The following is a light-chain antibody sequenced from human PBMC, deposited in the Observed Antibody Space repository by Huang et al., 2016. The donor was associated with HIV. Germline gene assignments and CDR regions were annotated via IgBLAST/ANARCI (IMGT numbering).Light chain of an antibody. CDR2: FGS. CDR3: MQALQTPYT. J-gene: IGKJ2*01. Sequence: EIVMTQSPLSLPVTAGEPASISCRSSLSLLHNNEHNYLDWYLQKPGQSPLLLIYFGSYRATGVPDTLSGSGSGTEFILEISRVEAEDVGVYYCMQALQTPYTFGQGTKLEI. CDR1: LSLLHNNEHNY. V-gene: IGKV2-28*01.